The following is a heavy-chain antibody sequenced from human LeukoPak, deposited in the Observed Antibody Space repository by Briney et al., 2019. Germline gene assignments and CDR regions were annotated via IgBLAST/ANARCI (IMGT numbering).Heavy chain of an antibody. CDR2: ISPDGSTT. CDR3: ANSGSYRFDY. D-gene: IGHD1-26*01. Sequence: GGSLRLSCAASGFTFSSYWMHWVRQAPGKGLVWVSRISPDGSTTGHADSVKGRFTTSRDNAKSTLFLQMNSLRAEDTAVYYCANSGSYRFDYWGQGTLVTVSS. V-gene: IGHV3-74*01. J-gene: IGHJ4*02. CDR1: GFTFSSYW.